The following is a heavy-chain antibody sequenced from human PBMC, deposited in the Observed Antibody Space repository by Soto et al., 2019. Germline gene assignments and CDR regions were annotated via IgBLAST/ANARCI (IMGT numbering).Heavy chain of an antibody. D-gene: IGHD3-22*01. CDR1: GFTFSSYG. Sequence: QVQLVESGGGVVQPGRSLRLSCAASGFTFSSYGMHWVRQAPGKGLEWVAVISYDGSNKYYADSVKGRFTISRDNCKNTLYLQMNSLRAEDTAVYYCAKGGDYYDSSGYRYYYYGMDVWGQGSTVTVSS. V-gene: IGHV3-30*18. CDR2: ISYDGSNK. J-gene: IGHJ6*02. CDR3: AKGGDYYDSSGYRYYYYGMDV.